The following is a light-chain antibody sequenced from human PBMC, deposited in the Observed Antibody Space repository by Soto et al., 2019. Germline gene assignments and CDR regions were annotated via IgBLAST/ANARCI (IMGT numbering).Light chain of an antibody. CDR2: GAS. CDR1: QSVSSNY. CDR3: QQYGSSPPFT. J-gene: IGKJ3*01. V-gene: IGKV3-20*01. Sequence: EIVLTQSPGTLSLSPGERATLSCRASQSVSSNYLAWYQQKPGQAPRLLIYGASSRATGIPDRFSGSGSGTDFTLTISRLEPEDFAAYYCQQYGSSPPFTFGPGTKVHIK.